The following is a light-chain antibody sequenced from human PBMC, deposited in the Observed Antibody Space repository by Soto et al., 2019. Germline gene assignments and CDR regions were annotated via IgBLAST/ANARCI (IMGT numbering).Light chain of an antibody. V-gene: IGKV1-5*02. Sequence: DIPVTQAPPTVSASLLDRVTIIWSDSQTISTWMAWYQQKPGKAPKLLVYDASTLQSGVASRFSGSGSGTEFTLIISGLQPDDSATYYCRQYTNTNNPWMFGQGTKVDI. CDR3: RQYTNTNNPWM. CDR2: DAS. J-gene: IGKJ1*01. CDR1: QTISTW.